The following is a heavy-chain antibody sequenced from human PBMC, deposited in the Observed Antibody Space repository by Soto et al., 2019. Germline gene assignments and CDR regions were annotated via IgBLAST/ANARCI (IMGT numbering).Heavy chain of an antibody. CDR1: GGSISSSNW. Sequence: QVQLQESGPGLVKPSGTLSLTCAVSGGSISSSNWWSWVRQPPGKGLEWIGEIYHSGSTNYNPSLKSRVTISVDKSKNQFSLKLSSVTAADTAVYYCARDGCSSTSGATEDYWYFDLGGRGTLVTVSA. CDR3: ARDGCSSTSGATEDYWYFDL. D-gene: IGHD2-2*01. J-gene: IGHJ2*01. V-gene: IGHV4-4*02. CDR2: IYHSGST.